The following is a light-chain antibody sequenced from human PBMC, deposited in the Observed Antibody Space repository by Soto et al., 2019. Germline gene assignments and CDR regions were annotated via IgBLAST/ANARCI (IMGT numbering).Light chain of an antibody. CDR2: GAS. V-gene: IGKV3-20*01. CDR1: QTVSSNA. J-gene: IGKJ5*01. CDR3: QQYNGPPTT. Sequence: EIVNTESLCTLTLTQGERATLSCRASQTVSSNALAWCQQRPGQAPTLLIYGASTRAAGIPDRFSGSGSGTDFTLTITRLEPEDSAVYFCQQYNGPPTTFGQGTRLEI.